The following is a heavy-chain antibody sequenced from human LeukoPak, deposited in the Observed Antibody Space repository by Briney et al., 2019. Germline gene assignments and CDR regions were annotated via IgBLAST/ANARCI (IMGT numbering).Heavy chain of an antibody. CDR3: ARGVMATITFDY. J-gene: IGHJ4*02. CDR1: GFTFSSYT. Sequence: PGGSLGLSCAASGFTFSSYTMTWVRQAPGKGLEWVSSISGTSGSIYYAASLKGRFTISRDNAKNSLYLQMNSLRAEDTALYYCARGVMATITFDYWGQGTLVTVSS. V-gene: IGHV3-21*01. D-gene: IGHD5-24*01. CDR2: ISGTSGSI.